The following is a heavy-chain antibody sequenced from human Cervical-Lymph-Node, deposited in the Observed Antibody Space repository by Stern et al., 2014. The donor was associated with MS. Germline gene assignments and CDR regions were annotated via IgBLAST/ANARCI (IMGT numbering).Heavy chain of an antibody. J-gene: IGHJ4*02. CDR1: GYTFSNSW. CDR2: IYPCYSDT. CDR3: ARGSAGAGAFFDY. D-gene: IGHD2-8*02. V-gene: IGHV5-51*01. Sequence: VQLVESGAEVKKPGASLKISCKGSGYTFSNSWIGWVRQMPGRGLEWMGSIYPCYSDTRYVPSFQGRITISADKSISTAYLQWNSLKSSDTAIFYCARGSAGAGAFFDYWGQGTLVTVSS.